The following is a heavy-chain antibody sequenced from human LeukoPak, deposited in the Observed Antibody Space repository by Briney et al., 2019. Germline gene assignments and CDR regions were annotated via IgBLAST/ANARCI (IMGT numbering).Heavy chain of an antibody. Sequence: ASVTVSFKASAYTFTIYGISWVRQAPGQGLEWMGWISAYNGNTNYAQKLQGRVTMTTDTSTSTAYMELRSLRSDDTAVYYCARTASYYMDVWGKGTTVTVSS. J-gene: IGHJ6*03. CDR3: ARTASYYMDV. V-gene: IGHV1-18*01. CDR2: ISAYNGNT. CDR1: AYTFTIYG.